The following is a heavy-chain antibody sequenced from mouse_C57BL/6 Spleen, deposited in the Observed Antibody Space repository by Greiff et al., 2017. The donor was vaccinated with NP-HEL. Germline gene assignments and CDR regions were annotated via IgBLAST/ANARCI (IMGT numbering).Heavy chain of an antibody. CDR1: GFTFTDYY. D-gene: IGHD2-4*01. J-gene: IGHJ3*01. V-gene: IGHV7-3*01. CDR3: ARDDEYDGLAY. Sequence: EVQGVESGGGLVQPGGSLSLSCAASGFTFTDYYMSCVRQPPGEALEWLGFIRNKANGYTKESSASVKGRFTISRANSQSILYLQMNALRAEDSATYYCARDDEYDGLAYWGEGTLVTVSA. CDR2: IRNKANGYTK.